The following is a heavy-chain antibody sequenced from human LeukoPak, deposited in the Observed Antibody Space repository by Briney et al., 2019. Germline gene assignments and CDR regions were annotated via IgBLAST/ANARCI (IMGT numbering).Heavy chain of an antibody. Sequence: GRSLRLSCAASGFTFRSIAMSWVRQAPGKGLEWVSVISGGGGRTYYADSVKGRFTISRDNSKNTLYLQMSSLRAEDTALYYCATDQIDYGDYAVDYWGQGTLVTVSS. V-gene: IGHV3-23*01. J-gene: IGHJ4*02. CDR3: ATDQIDYGDYAVDY. D-gene: IGHD4-17*01. CDR1: GFTFRSIA. CDR2: ISGGGGRT.